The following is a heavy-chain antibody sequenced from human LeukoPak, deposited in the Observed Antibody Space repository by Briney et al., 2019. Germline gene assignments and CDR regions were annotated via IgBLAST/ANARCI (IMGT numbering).Heavy chain of an antibody. Sequence: SETLSLTCTVSGGSISSYYWSWIRQPPGKGLEWIGYIYYSGSTNYNPSLKSRVTISVDTSKNQFSLKLSSVTAADTAVYYCARATPNYDFWSGSLGYMDVWGKGTTVTVSS. V-gene: IGHV4-59*01. CDR1: GGSISSYY. J-gene: IGHJ6*03. D-gene: IGHD3-3*01. CDR2: IYYSGST. CDR3: ARATPNYDFWSGSLGYMDV.